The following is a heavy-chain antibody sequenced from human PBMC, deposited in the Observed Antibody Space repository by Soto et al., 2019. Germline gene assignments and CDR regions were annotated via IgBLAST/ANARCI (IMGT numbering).Heavy chain of an antibody. CDR1: GGSFSGYY. J-gene: IGHJ4*02. CDR2: INHSGST. D-gene: IGHD2-8*02. Sequence: QVQLQQWGAGLLKPSETLSLTCAVYGGSFSGYYWTWIRQPPGTGLAWIGEINHSGSTNYNPSLKSRVTISVDSSKNQFSLKLTSVTAAYAAVYYCASDNITGLVDYWGQGTLVTVSS. CDR3: ASDNITGLVDY. V-gene: IGHV4-34*01.